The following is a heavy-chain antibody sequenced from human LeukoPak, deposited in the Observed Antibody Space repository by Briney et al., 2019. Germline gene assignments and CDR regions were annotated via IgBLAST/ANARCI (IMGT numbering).Heavy chain of an antibody. CDR2: INHGGTT. CDR3: ARGRVRVSPGTGYFDS. V-gene: IGHV4-34*01. CDR1: GGSLSGYN. J-gene: IGHJ4*02. D-gene: IGHD2-15*01. Sequence: SETLSLTCGLSGGSLSGYNWNWIRQTPLKGLEWIGEINHGGTTHYNPSLESRVIISIDTFKSQFSLTLNSVTAADTAVFYCARGRVRVSPGTGYFDSWSQGAQVIVSS.